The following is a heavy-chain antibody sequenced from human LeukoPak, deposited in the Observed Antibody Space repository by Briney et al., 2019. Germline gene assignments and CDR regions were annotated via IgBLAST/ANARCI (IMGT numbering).Heavy chain of an antibody. CDR1: GSTFTGYY. CDR2: INPNSGGT. CDR3: ARGISSGYYLFDY. V-gene: IGHV1-2*02. D-gene: IGHD3-22*01. J-gene: IGHJ4*02. Sequence: ASVKVSCEASGSTFTGYYMHWGRQAPGQGLGWMGWINPNSGGTSYAQKFQGRVTMTRDTSVNTAYMELSRLRSDDTAVYYCARGISSGYYLFDYWGQGTLVTVSS.